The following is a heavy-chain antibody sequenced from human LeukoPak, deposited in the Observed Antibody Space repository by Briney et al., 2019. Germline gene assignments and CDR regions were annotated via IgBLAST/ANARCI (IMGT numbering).Heavy chain of an antibody. CDR1: GFTFSDYY. Sequence: GGSLRLSRAASGFTFSDYYMNWIRQAPGKGLEWVSDTSSSSSYTNYADSVKGRFTISRDNAKNSLYLQMNSLRAEDTAVYYCARVPRYCGSTSCYDYWGQGTRVRLSS. CDR2: TSSSSSYT. D-gene: IGHD2-2*01. V-gene: IGHV3-11*05. J-gene: IGHJ4*02. CDR3: ARVPRYCGSTSCYDY.